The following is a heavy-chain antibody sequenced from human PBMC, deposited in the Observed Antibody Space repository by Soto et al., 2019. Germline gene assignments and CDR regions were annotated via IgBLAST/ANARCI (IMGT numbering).Heavy chain of an antibody. Sequence: SETLSLTCTVSGGSVSSGSYYWSWIRQPPGNGLEWIGYIYYSGSTNYNPSLKSRVTISVDTSKNQFSLKLSSVTAADTAVYYCARGGYYDFWGGYYTDYWGQGTLVTVSS. CDR1: GGSVSSGSYY. J-gene: IGHJ4*02. CDR3: ARGGYYDFWGGYYTDY. D-gene: IGHD3-3*01. V-gene: IGHV4-61*01. CDR2: IYYSGST.